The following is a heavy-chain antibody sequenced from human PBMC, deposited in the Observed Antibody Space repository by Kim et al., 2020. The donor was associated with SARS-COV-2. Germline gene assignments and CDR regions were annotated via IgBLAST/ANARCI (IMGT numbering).Heavy chain of an antibody. CDR1: GGSIDNPDYY. J-gene: IGHJ4*02. V-gene: IGHV4-39*01. D-gene: IGHD1-1*01. CDR3: ARRHGSGYYFDL. CDR2: VFHSGST. Sequence: SETLSLTCSVSGGSIDNPDYYWGWIRQPPGKALEWIGTVFHSGSTYKNPSLASRLTITPDTTKNQFSLKLRSVTAADTAEYFCARRHGSGYYFDLWGQGTLVTVSS.